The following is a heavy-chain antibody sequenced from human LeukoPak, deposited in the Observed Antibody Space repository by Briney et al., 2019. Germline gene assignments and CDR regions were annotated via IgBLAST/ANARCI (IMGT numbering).Heavy chain of an antibody. V-gene: IGHV3-49*04. D-gene: IGHD5-18*01. Sequence: PGGSLRLSCTVSGFTFGDYAMSWVRQAPGKGLEWVCFIRSKAYGGTTEYAASVKGRFTISRDDSKSIAYLQMNSLKTENTAVYYCTRAPPWIQLWLNAFDIWGQGTMVTVSS. J-gene: IGHJ3*02. CDR1: GFTFGDYA. CDR2: IRSKAYGGTT. CDR3: TRAPPWIQLWLNAFDI.